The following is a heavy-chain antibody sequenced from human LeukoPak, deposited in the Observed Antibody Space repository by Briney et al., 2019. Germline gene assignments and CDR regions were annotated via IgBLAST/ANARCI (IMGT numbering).Heavy chain of an antibody. CDR2: IYYSGRT. J-gene: IGHJ4*02. CDR3: ARHRSLSIAAAFDY. D-gene: IGHD6-25*01. CDR1: GGSISSGSYY. Sequence: TSETLSLTCSVSGGSISSGSYYWGWIRQPPGKGLEWIGTIYYSGRTYYNPTLKSRVTMSVDTSKNQFSLRLSSVTAADTAVYYCARHRSLSIAAAFDYWGQGTLVTVSS. V-gene: IGHV4-39*01.